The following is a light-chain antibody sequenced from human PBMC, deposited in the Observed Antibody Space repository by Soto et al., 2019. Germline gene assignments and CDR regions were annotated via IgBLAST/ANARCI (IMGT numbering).Light chain of an antibody. CDR2: AAS. CDR3: QNYYSAPET. CDR1: QGISSY. V-gene: IGKV1-27*01. J-gene: IGKJ1*01. Sequence: DIQMTQSPSSLSASVGDRVTITCRASQGISSYLAWYQQKPGKVPKVLIYAASTLHSGVTSRFSGSGSGTEFTLTISNVQPADVATYYCQNYYSAPETFGQGTKVEIK.